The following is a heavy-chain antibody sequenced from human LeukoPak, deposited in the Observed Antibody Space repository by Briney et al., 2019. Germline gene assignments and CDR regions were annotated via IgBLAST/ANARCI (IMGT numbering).Heavy chain of an antibody. CDR1: GYSLSSGYY. CDR3: ARGPAAVDY. D-gene: IGHD6-13*01. Sequence: PSETLSLTCTVSGYSLSSGYYWGWIRQPPGKGLEWIGSILHSGSTYYNPSLMSRVTISLDTPKNQFSLKLNSVTAADTAVYYCARGPAAVDYWGQGTLVTVSS. J-gene: IGHJ4*02. V-gene: IGHV4-38-2*02. CDR2: ILHSGST.